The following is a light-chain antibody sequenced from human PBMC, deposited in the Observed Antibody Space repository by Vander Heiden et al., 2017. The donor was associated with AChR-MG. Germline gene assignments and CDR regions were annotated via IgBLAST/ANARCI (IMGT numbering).Light chain of an antibody. J-gene: IGLJ2*01. V-gene: IGLV7-46*01. CDR3: MLSYRGVPVE. CDR1: TGAVTSCQF. Sequence: QPVVTQEPSLPVSLGGTVTLTCCSSTGAVTSCQFPYWFQHTSGPAPKLLVYAPNNRPSWTPARFAASLLGGKAALILSGAQPEDEAEYYCMLSYRGVPVEFGGGTKLNVI. CDR2: APN.